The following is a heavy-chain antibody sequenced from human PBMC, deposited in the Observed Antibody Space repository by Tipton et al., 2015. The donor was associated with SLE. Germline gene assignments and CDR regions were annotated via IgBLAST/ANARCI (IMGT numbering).Heavy chain of an antibody. V-gene: IGHV3-73*01. CDR3: TRHGDYDYIWGSYRY. CDR1: GVTFSGSA. Sequence: SLRLSCAASGVTFSGSAMHWVRQASGKGLGWVGRIRSKANSYATAYAASVKGRFTISRDDSKNTAYLQMNSLKTEDTAVYYCTRHGDYDYIWGSYRYWGQGTLVTVSS. J-gene: IGHJ4*02. D-gene: IGHD3-16*02. CDR2: IRSKANSYAT.